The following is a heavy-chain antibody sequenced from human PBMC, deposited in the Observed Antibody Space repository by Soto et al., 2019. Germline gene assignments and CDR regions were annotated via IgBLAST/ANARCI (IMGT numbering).Heavy chain of an antibody. V-gene: IGHV3-21*01. CDR3: ARGNYGDRVYGY. CDR2: ISSSSSYI. D-gene: IGHD4-17*01. Sequence: GGSLRLSCAASGFTFSSYSMNWVRQAPGKGLEWVSSISSSSSYIYYADSVKGRFTISRDNAKNSLYLQMNSLRAEDTAVYYCARGNYGDRVYGYWGQGTLVTVSS. CDR1: GFTFSSYS. J-gene: IGHJ4*02.